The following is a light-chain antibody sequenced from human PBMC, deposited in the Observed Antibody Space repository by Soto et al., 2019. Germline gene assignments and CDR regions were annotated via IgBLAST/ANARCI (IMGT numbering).Light chain of an antibody. J-gene: IGLJ1*01. CDR2: EVS. Sequence: QSALTQPASVSGSPGQAITISCTGTNSDVGSYNLVSWYQQHPGKAPKLMICEVSKRPSGVSNRFSGSKSGNTASLTISGLQAEDEADYYCCSYAGSSTVFRTGTKVTVL. V-gene: IGLV2-23*02. CDR1: NSDVGSYNL. CDR3: CSYAGSSTV.